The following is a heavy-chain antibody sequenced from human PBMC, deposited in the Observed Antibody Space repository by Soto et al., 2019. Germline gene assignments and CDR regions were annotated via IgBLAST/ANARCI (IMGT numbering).Heavy chain of an antibody. D-gene: IGHD1-1*01. V-gene: IGHV3-33*01. Sequence: VQLVESGGGVVRPGTSLRLSCAATGFSFSAHGMHWVAQAPGKGLEWLAVINDGSEEGYADSVRGRFTISRDNARNILYLQMDNLRAEDSALYYCARDDLFVDNGLDHWGQGTLVTVSS. J-gene: IGHJ4*02. CDR3: ARDDLFVDNGLDH. CDR2: INDGSEE. CDR1: GFSFSAHG.